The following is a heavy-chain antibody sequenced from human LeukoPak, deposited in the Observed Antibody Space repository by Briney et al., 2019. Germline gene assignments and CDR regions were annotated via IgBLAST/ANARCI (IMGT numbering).Heavy chain of an antibody. CDR3: AREALHAPNDHGDYGGVFGRYYFDY. J-gene: IGHJ4*02. CDR1: GGTFSSYA. D-gene: IGHD4-17*01. CDR2: IIPIFGTA. V-gene: IGHV1-69*13. Sequence: SVKVSCKASGGTFSSYAISWVRQAPGQGLEWMGGIIPIFGTANYAQKFQGRVTITADESTSTAYMELSSLRSEDTAVYYCAREALHAPNDHGDYGGVFGRYYFDYWGQGTLVTVSS.